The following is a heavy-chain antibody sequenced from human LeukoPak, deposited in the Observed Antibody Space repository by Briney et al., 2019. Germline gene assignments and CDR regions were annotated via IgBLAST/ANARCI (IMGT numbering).Heavy chain of an antibody. CDR2: IKTKTDGGTT. CDR3: ANIFGGNSHRSDY. Sequence: GGSLRLSCAASGFTFSSAWMSWVRQAPGQGLEWLGRIKTKTDGGTTDYAAPVKGRFTISRDDPKDTLYLQMNSLKSDDTAVYYCANIFGGNSHRSDYWGQGTLVTVSS. CDR1: GFTFSSAW. D-gene: IGHD4-23*01. V-gene: IGHV3-15*01. J-gene: IGHJ4*02.